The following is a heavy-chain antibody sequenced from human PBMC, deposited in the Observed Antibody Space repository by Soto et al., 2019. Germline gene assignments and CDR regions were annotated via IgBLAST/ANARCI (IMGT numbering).Heavy chain of an antibody. D-gene: IGHD5-18*01. CDR1: GFTFSSYG. Sequence: GGSLRLSCAASGFTFSSYGMHWVRQAPGKGLEWVAVISYDGSNKYYADSVKGRFTISRDNSKNTLYLQMNSLRAEDTAVYYCAKDPYARGYSYGYQSYWGQGALVTVSS. CDR2: ISYDGSNK. V-gene: IGHV3-30*18. CDR3: AKDPYARGYSYGYQSY. J-gene: IGHJ4*02.